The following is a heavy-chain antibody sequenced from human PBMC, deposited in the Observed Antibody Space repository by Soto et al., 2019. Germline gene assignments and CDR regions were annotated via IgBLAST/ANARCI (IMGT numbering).Heavy chain of an antibody. J-gene: IGHJ6*02. D-gene: IGHD2-2*01. CDR3: AKSMGDIVVVPAANRYYYYYGMDV. CDR1: GFTFSSYA. Sequence: PGGSLRLSCAASGFTFSSYAMSWVRQAPGKGLEWVSAISGSGGSTYYADSVKGRFTISRDNSKNTLYLQMNSLRAEDTAVYYCAKSMGDIVVVPAANRYYYYYGMDVWGQGTTVTVSS. V-gene: IGHV3-23*01. CDR2: ISGSGGST.